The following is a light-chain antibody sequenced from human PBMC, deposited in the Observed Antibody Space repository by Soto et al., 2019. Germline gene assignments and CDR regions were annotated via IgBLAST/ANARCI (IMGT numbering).Light chain of an antibody. Sequence: QSALTQPPSASGSPGQSVAISCTGTTSDIGGYNYVSWYQQHPGKAPKLMIYEVNKRPSGVPDRFSGSKSGTSASLAITGLQAEDEADYYCQSYDSSLSALFGGGTKVTVL. V-gene: IGLV2-8*01. CDR3: QSYDSSLSAL. J-gene: IGLJ3*02. CDR1: TSDIGGYNY. CDR2: EVN.